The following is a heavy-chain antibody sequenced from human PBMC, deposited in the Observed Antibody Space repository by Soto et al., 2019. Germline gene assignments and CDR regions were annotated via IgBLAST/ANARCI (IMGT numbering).Heavy chain of an antibody. J-gene: IGHJ4*02. CDR2: MNPNSGHT. CDR1: GYTFTSYD. V-gene: IGHV1-8*01. Sequence: QVQLVQSGAEVKKPGASVKVSCKASGYTFTSYDINWVRQATGQGLEWMGWMNPNSGHTGYAQKFQGRATRTRMTSISTAYRELNNLRSEDTAVYYCASGGEEGDYWGQGTLVTVSS. CDR3: ASGGEEGDY. D-gene: IGHD3-16*01.